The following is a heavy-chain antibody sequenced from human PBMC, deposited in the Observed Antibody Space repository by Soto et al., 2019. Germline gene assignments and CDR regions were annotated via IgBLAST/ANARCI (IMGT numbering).Heavy chain of an antibody. CDR3: ARQSSSSWFSHAFDI. V-gene: IGHV4-30-2*01. CDR1: GGSISSGGYS. Sequence: QLQLQESGSGLVKPSQTLSLTCAVSGGSISSGGYSWSWIRQPPGKGLEWIGYIYHSGSTYYNPSLNSRVTISVDRSKNQFSLKLSSVTAADTAVYYCARQSSSSWFSHAFDIWGQGTMVTVSS. J-gene: IGHJ3*02. D-gene: IGHD6-13*01. CDR2: IYHSGST.